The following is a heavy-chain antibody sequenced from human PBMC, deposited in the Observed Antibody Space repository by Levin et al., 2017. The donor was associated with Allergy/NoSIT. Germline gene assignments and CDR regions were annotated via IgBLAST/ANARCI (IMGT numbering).Heavy chain of an antibody. J-gene: IGHJ4*02. Sequence: GESLKISCKASGYTFTTYGISWVRQAPGQGLEWMGWTNAHNRNTKYAQKYQGRVTMTTDTSTSTTYMELRSLRSDDTAVFYCARTYYDFWSDYYPRFFDYWGQGTLVTVSS. V-gene: IGHV1-18*01. CDR1: GYTFTTYG. D-gene: IGHD3-3*01. CDR3: ARTYYDFWSDYYPRFFDY. CDR2: TNAHNRNT.